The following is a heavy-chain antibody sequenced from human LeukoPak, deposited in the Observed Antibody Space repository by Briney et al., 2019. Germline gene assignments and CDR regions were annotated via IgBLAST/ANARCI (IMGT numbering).Heavy chain of an antibody. CDR1: GYTFTSYA. CDR2: INAGNGNT. CDR3: ARESCSGGSCYSYYYGMDV. D-gene: IGHD2-15*01. Sequence: GASVKVSCKASGYTFTSYAMHWVRQAPGQRLEWMGWINAGNGNTKYSQKFQGRVTITRDTSARTAYMELSRLRSEDTAVYYCARESCSGGSCYSYYYGMDVWGQGTTVTVSS. V-gene: IGHV1-3*01. J-gene: IGHJ6*02.